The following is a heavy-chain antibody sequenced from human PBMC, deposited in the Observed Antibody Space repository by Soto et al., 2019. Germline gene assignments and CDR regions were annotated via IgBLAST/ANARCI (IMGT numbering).Heavy chain of an antibody. Sequence: QVQLVQSGAEVKKPGASVKVSCKASGYTFTSYDINWVRQATGQGLEWMGWMNPNSGNTGYAQKFQGRVTMTRNTSISTAYMELSSLRSEDTAVYYCARGLPDDFWSGYYNWFDPWGQGTLVTVSS. CDR1: GYTFTSYD. V-gene: IGHV1-8*01. CDR3: ARGLPDDFWSGYYNWFDP. CDR2: MNPNSGNT. J-gene: IGHJ5*02. D-gene: IGHD3-3*01.